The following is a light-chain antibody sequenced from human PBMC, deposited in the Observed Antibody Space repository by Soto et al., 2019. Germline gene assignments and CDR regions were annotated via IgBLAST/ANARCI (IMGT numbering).Light chain of an antibody. CDR3: LQDYNYPLT. CDR2: VAS. Sequence: AIPMTQSPSSVSASVGDRVTITCRASQDIGDDLGWYQQKPGKVPNLLIYVASSLQSGVPSRFSGSGSGTDFTLTISSLQPEDSATYYYLQDYNYPLTFGGGTKVEIK. J-gene: IGKJ4*01. V-gene: IGKV1-6*02. CDR1: QDIGDD.